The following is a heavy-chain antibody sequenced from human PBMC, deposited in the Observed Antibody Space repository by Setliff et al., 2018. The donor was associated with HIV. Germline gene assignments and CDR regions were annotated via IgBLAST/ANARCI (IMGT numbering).Heavy chain of an antibody. CDR1: GFIFDDYA. J-gene: IGHJ6*03. CDR3: AKLVVGFSGSSAYMDV. D-gene: IGHD1-26*01. V-gene: IGHV3-9*01. Sequence: PGGSLRLSCAASGFIFDDYAMHWVRQAPGKGLEWVSGISWNSGVIGYADSVKGRFTISRDNAKHSLYLQMYSLHPGDTALYYCAKLVVGFSGSSAYMDVWGKGTTVTVSS. CDR2: ISWNSGVI.